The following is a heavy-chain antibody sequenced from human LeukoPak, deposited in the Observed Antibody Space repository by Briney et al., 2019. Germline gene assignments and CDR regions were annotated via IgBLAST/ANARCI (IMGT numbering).Heavy chain of an antibody. V-gene: IGHV4-34*01. CDR1: GGSFSGYY. CDR3: ARRYYYYGSGNAFDI. D-gene: IGHD3-10*01. J-gene: IGHJ3*02. Sequence: PSETLSLTCAVYGGSFSGYYWSWIRQPPGKGLEWIGEINHSGSTNYNPSLKSRVTISVDTSKNQFSLKLSSVTAADTAVYYCARRYYYYGSGNAFDIWGQGTMVTVSS. CDR2: INHSGST.